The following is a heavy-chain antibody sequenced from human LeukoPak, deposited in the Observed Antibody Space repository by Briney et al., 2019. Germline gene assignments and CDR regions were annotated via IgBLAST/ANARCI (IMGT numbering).Heavy chain of an antibody. D-gene: IGHD5-12*01. Sequence: PPGGSLRLSCAASGFTFRTSWMHWVRQAPGKGLVWVSRINSDGSTTNYADSVKGRFTISRDNAKNTLYLQMTALRAEDTAVYYCVRAIVYSAYDYLGYWGQGSLVTVSS. J-gene: IGHJ4*02. CDR1: GFTFRTSW. CDR2: INSDGSTT. CDR3: VRAIVYSAYDYLGY. V-gene: IGHV3-74*01.